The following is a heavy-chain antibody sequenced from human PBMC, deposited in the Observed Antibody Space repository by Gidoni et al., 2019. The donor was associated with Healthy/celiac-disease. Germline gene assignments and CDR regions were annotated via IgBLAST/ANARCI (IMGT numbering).Heavy chain of an antibody. CDR2: IYYSGST. CDR3: ARDLAAAGTGIYYYYGMDV. D-gene: IGHD6-13*01. V-gene: IGHV4-61*01. J-gene: IGHJ6*02. Sequence: QVQLQESGPGLVKPSETLSLTCTVSGGSVSSGSYYWSWIRQPPGKGLEWIGYIYYSGSTNYNPSLKSRVTISVDTSKNQFSLKLSSGTAADTAVYYCARDLAAAGTGIYYYYGMDVWGQGTTVTVSS. CDR1: GGSVSSGSYY.